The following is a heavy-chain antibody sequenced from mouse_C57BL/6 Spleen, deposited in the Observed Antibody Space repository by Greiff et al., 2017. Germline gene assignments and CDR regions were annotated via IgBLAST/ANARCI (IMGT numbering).Heavy chain of an antibody. CDR1: GFTFSDYY. Sequence: EVMLVESEGGLVQPGSSMKLSCTASGFTFSDYYMAWVRQVPVKGLEWVANINYDGSSTYYLDSLKSRFIISRDNAKNSLYLQMSSLKSEETAPDYCARRYSNYGEYYFDYWGQGTTLTVSS. V-gene: IGHV5-16*01. CDR3: ARRYSNYGEYYFDY. CDR2: INYDGSST. J-gene: IGHJ2*01. D-gene: IGHD2-5*01.